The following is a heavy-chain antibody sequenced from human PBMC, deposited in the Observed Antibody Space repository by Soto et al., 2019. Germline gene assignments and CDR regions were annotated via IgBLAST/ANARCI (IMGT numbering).Heavy chain of an antibody. CDR2: ISAHNGDT. Sequence: QIQLAQSGAEMKKTGASVKVSCKTSGYTFTSYGISWVRQAPGQGLEWVGWISAHNGDTKYAQNLQGRVTMTTDTSTSTADMELRSLTSDDTAVYYCARDWSRYYDSSGLMWFYWGQGTLVTVSS. V-gene: IGHV1-18*01. CDR1: GYTFTSYG. J-gene: IGHJ4*02. D-gene: IGHD3-22*01. CDR3: ARDWSRYYDSSGLMWFY.